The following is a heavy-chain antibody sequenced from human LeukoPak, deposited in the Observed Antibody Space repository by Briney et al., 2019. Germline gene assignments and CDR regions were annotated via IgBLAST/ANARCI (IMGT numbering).Heavy chain of an antibody. J-gene: IGHJ3*02. CDR1: GFTFSSYS. V-gene: IGHV3-21*01. D-gene: IGHD6-19*01. Sequence: GGSLRLSCAASGFTFSSYSMNWVRQAPGKGLEWVSSISSSSSKYYADSMKGRFTISRDNARNSLYLQMNSLRVEDTAVYYCARVRSSGWNYDGFDIWGQGTMVTVSS. CDR3: ARVRSSGWNYDGFDI. CDR2: ISSSSSK.